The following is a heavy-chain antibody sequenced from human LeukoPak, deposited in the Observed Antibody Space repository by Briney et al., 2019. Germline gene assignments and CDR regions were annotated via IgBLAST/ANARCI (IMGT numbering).Heavy chain of an antibody. Sequence: GKSLRLSCAASGFTFSSYGMHWVRQAPGKGLEWVAVISNDGSNKYYADSVKGRFTISRDNSKNPLYMQMNSLRVEDTAVYYCAKDQAGSSWFLDYWGQGTRVTVSS. J-gene: IGHJ4*02. CDR1: GFTFSSYG. CDR2: ISNDGSNK. D-gene: IGHD6-13*01. V-gene: IGHV3-30*18. CDR3: AKDQAGSSWFLDY.